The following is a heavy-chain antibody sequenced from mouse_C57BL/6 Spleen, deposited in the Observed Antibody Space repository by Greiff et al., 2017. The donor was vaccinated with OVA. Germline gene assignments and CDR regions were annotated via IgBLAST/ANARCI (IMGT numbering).Heavy chain of an antibody. CDR2: ISDGGSYT. CDR1: GFTFSSYA. CDR3: AGGVVATRYFDD. J-gene: IGHJ1*03. V-gene: IGHV5-4*03. D-gene: IGHD1-1*01. Sequence: EVMLVESGGGLVKPGGSLKLSCAASGFTFSSYAMSWVRQTPEKRLEWVATISDGGSYTYYPDNVKGRFTISRDNAKNTLYLQMSHLKSEDTAMYYCAGGVVATRYFDDWGTGTTVTVSS.